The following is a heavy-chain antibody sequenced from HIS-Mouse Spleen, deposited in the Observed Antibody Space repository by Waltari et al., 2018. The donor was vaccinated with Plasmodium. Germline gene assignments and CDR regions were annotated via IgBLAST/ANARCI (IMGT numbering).Heavy chain of an antibody. CDR3: ARVGRRIWGAFDI. V-gene: IGHV4-59*01. D-gene: IGHD3-16*01. CDR2: IYYSGST. CDR1: GGSISSYY. Sequence: QVQLQESGPGLVKPSETLSLTCTVSGGSISSYYWSWIRQPPGKGLEWIGYIYYSGSTTYNPSLNSRVTISVDTSKNQFSLKLSSVTAADTAVYYCARVGRRIWGAFDIWGQGTMVTVSS. J-gene: IGHJ3*02.